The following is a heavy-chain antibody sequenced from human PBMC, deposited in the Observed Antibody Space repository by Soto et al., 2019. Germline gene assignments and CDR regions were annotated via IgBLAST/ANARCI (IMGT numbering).Heavy chain of an antibody. V-gene: IGHV1-18*04. CDR2: ISAYNGNT. CDR1: GYTFTSYG. Sequence: AASVKVSCTASGYTFTSYGISWVRQAPGQGLEWMGWISAYNGNTNYAQKLQGRVTMTADTSTSTAYMELRSLRSDDTAVYYCARGSQYSSSWYVVPWGQGTLVTVSS. J-gene: IGHJ5*02. CDR3: ARGSQYSSSWYVVP. D-gene: IGHD6-13*01.